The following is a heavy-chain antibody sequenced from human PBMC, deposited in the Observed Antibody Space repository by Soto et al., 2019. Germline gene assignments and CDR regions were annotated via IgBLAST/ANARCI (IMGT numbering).Heavy chain of an antibody. CDR3: ARSITGTTIRYYYYGMDV. D-gene: IGHD1-7*01. V-gene: IGHV5-51*01. CDR2: IYPGDSDT. J-gene: IGHJ6*02. CDR1: GYSFTSYW. Sequence: GESLKISCKGSGYSFTSYWIGWVRQMPGKGLEWMGIIYPGDSDTRYSPSFQGQVTISADKSISTAYLQWSSLKASDTAMYYCARSITGTTIRYYYYGMDVWGQGTTVTVSS.